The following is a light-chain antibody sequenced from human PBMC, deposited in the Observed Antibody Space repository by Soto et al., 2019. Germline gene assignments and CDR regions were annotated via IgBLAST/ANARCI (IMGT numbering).Light chain of an antibody. CDR1: QSVSSM. CDR2: GAS. CDR3: QQYKNWPPRT. Sequence: EIVVTQSPATLSVSPGERATLSCRASQSVSSMLAWYQQKPGQAPRLLIYGASTKSTDIPPRFSGSGSGTEFTLTISSLQSEDIAVYYCQQYKNWPPRTFGGGTKVEIK. J-gene: IGKJ4*01. V-gene: IGKV3-15*01.